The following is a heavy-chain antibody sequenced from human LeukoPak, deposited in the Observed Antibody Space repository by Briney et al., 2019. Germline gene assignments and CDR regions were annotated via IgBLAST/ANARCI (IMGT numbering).Heavy chain of an antibody. CDR3: ATPYSGGCHGLDI. J-gene: IGHJ3*02. D-gene: IGHD1-26*01. CDR2: IYYSGST. CDR1: GGSISSSTYY. V-gene: IGHV4-39*01. Sequence: SETLSLTCTVSGGSISSSTYYWGWIRQPPGKGLEWIGSIYYSGSTYYNPSLKSRVTISVDTSKNQFSLKLNSVTAADTAVYYCATPYSGGCHGLDIWGQGTMVTVSS.